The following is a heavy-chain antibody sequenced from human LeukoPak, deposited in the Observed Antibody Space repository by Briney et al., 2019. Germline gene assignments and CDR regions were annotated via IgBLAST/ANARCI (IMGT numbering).Heavy chain of an antibody. CDR1: GGSFSGYY. CDR3: ARVVGVRAETFDH. CDR2: INHSGST. Sequence: PSETLSLTCAVYGGSFSGYYWSWIRHPPGKGLEWVGEINHSGSTNYNASLKSRVIISLDTSKNQFSLKLSSVTAADTAVYYCARVVGVRAETFDHWGQGTLVTVSS. V-gene: IGHV4-34*01. J-gene: IGHJ4*02. D-gene: IGHD2-8*01.